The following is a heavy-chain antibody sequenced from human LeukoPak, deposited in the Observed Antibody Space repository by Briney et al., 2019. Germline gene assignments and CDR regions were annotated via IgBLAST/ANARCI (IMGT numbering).Heavy chain of an antibody. CDR1: GGSISNYY. V-gene: IGHV4-59*01. CDR2: VHYSGST. Sequence: SETLSLTCTVSGGSISNYYWSWIRQPPGKGLEWIAYVHYSGSTHYNPSLKSRVTISLDTSKNQFSLKLSSVTAADTAVYYCARSPGWAAAGNEYYFDYWGQGTLVTVSS. D-gene: IGHD6-13*01. J-gene: IGHJ4*02. CDR3: ARSPGWAAAGNEYYFDY.